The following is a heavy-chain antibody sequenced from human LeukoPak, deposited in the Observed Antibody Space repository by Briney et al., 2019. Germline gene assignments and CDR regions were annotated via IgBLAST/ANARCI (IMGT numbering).Heavy chain of an antibody. CDR2: IWYDGNNK. D-gene: IGHD1-26*01. V-gene: IGHV3-33*06. CDR1: GFTFSSYG. J-gene: IGHJ4*02. CDR3: AKDLTQSWEPDF. Sequence: GGSLRLSCVASGFTFSSYGMHWVRQAPGKGLEWVAVIWYDGNNKYYADYVKGRFTISRENSKNKVYLQMNSLRAEDTAVYYCAKDLTQSWEPDFRGQGTLVTVSS.